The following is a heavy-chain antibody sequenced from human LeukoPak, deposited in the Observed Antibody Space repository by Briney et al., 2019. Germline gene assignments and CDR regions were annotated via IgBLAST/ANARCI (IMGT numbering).Heavy chain of an antibody. CDR1: GDSISYFY. D-gene: IGHD2-15*01. CDR3: AREYCSGGNCYSRYYMDV. J-gene: IGHJ6*03. CDR2: ISGSGST. Sequence: SETLSLTCSVSGDSISYFYWSWIRQAAGKGLEWIGRISGSGSTDYNASLKSRVTMSVDTSKNQLSLKVISVTAADTAVYYCAREYCSGGNCYSRYYMDVWGKGTTVTVSS. V-gene: IGHV4-4*07.